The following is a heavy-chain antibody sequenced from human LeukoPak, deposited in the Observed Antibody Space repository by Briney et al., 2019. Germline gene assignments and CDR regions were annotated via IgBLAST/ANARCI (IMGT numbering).Heavy chain of an antibody. V-gene: IGHV4-59*01. Sequence: ASETLSLTCTVSGGSISSYYWSWIRQPPGKGLEWIGYIYYSRSTNYNPSLKSRVTISVDTSKNQFSLKLSSVTAADTAVYYCARGGYSYNDAFDIWGQGTMATVSS. CDR1: GGSISSYY. CDR3: ARGGYSYNDAFDI. D-gene: IGHD5-18*01. J-gene: IGHJ3*02. CDR2: IYYSRST.